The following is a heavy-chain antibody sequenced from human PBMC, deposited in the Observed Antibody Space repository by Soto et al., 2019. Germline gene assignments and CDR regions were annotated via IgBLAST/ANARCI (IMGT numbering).Heavy chain of an antibody. D-gene: IGHD3-22*01. CDR1: GYTFTSYG. CDR2: ISAYNGNT. V-gene: IGHV1-18*04. J-gene: IGHJ5*02. CDR3: ARGPHHAPKTYDYDSSGYYYDWFDP. Sequence: ASVKVSCKASGYTFTSYGISWVRQATGQGLEWMGWISAYNGNTNYAQKLQGRVTMTTDTSTSTAYMELRSLRSDDTAVYYCARGPHHAPKTYDYDSSGYYYDWFDPWGQGTLVTVSS.